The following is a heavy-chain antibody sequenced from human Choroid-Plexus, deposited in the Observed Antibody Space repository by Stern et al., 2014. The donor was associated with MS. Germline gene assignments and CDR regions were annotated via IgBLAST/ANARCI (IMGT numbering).Heavy chain of an antibody. V-gene: IGHV3-30*18. Sequence: VHLVESGGGAVQPGRPLRLSCVASGFTFGSCAMHWVRQAPGKGLEWGDGVSYDGSNKYYADSVKGRFTISRDNSQNTLYMQMSSLRPEDTAVYYCAKDRHYLTYFFDHWGQGSLVTVSS. CDR2: VSYDGSNK. D-gene: IGHD2/OR15-2a*01. CDR3: AKDRHYLTYFFDH. CDR1: GFTFGSCA. J-gene: IGHJ5*02.